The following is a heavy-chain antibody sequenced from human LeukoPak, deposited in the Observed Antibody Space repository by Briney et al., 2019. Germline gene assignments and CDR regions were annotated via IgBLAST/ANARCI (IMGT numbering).Heavy chain of an antibody. CDR3: VREVGRPKTFYFDS. CDR2: ISETI. V-gene: IGHV3-48*04. Sequence: GGSLRLSCIASGFVFSRNNMNWVRQAPGEGLEWVAHISETIYYADSVQGRFTISRDNAKNSLYLQMSNLRVDDTAMYYCVREVGRPKTFYFDSWGRGTPVTVSS. J-gene: IGHJ4*02. D-gene: IGHD3-16*01. CDR1: GFVFSRNN.